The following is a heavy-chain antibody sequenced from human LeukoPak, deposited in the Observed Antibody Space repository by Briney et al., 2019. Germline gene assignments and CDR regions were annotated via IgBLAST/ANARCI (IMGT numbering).Heavy chain of an antibody. V-gene: IGHV3-11*01. D-gene: IGHD3-22*01. CDR2: ISSSGSTI. CDR1: GFTFSDYY. CDR3: AGYDSSGYSYYYYYGMDV. J-gene: IGHJ6*02. Sequence: PGGSLRLSCAASGFTFSDYYMSWIRQAPGKGLEWVSYISSSGSTIYYADSVKGRFTISRDNAKNSLYLQMNSLRAEDTAVYYCAGYDSSGYSYYYYYGMDVWGQGTTVTVSS.